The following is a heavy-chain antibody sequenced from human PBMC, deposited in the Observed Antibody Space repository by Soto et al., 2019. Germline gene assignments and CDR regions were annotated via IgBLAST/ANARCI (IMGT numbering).Heavy chain of an antibody. CDR3: AKENIVAVSGASGPFFDY. J-gene: IGHJ4*02. CDR2: ISFDGKII. D-gene: IGHD2-2*01. Sequence: QVHLVESGGGVVQPGTSLRLSCAVCGCHFYAVGLHWLRQAPDKGLEWLAFISFDGKIIHYADSVRGRFTISRDNNNSTLFLQMDSLGPGDSALYYCAKENIVAVSGASGPFFDYWGQGTVVT. CDR1: GCHFYAVG. V-gene: IGHV3-30*18.